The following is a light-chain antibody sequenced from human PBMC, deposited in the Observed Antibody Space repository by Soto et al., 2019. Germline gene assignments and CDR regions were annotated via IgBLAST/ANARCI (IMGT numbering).Light chain of an antibody. J-gene: IGKJ1*01. Sequence: DIQMTQSPSTLSAYVGDRVTITCRASQSIGSLLAWYQQKPGKAPNLLIYDASSLQSGVPSRFSGSGSGTEFTLTISSLQPDDFATYFCQQYNSYSETFGQGTKV. CDR2: DAS. V-gene: IGKV1-5*01. CDR3: QQYNSYSET. CDR1: QSIGSL.